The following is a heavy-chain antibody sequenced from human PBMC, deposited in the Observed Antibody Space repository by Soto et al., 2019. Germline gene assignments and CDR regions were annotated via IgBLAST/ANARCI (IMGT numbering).Heavy chain of an antibody. CDR3: ARTYCGGDCYPTPGYYGMDV. D-gene: IGHD2-21*02. CDR1: GFTFSDYY. CDR2: ISSSGSYT. V-gene: IGHV3-11*06. Sequence: GGSLRLSCAASGFTFSDYYMTWIRQAPGKGLEWVSYISSSGSYTNYTDSVKGRFTIYRDNAKNSLYLQMNSLRAEDTAVYYCARTYCGGDCYPTPGYYGMDVWGQGTTVTVSS. J-gene: IGHJ6*02.